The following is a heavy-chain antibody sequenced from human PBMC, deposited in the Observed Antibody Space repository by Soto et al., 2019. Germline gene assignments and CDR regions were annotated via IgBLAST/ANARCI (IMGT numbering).Heavy chain of an antibody. CDR2: IIPIFGTA. D-gene: IGHD3-3*01. J-gene: IGHJ4*02. CDR1: GGTFSSYA. CDR3: AIGVTIFETADY. V-gene: IGHV1-69*13. Sequence: GASVKVSCKASGGTFSSYAISWVRQAPGQGLEWMGGIIPIFGTANYAQKSQGRVTITADESTSTAYMELSSLRSEDTAVYYCAIGVTIFETADYWGQGTLVPVSS.